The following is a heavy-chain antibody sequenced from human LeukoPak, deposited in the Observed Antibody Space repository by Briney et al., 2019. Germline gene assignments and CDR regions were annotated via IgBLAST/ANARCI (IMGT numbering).Heavy chain of an antibody. J-gene: IGHJ4*02. CDR3: PSHDPYGDYGF. CDR2: INHSGST. CDR1: GGSFSGYY. D-gene: IGHD4-17*01. V-gene: IGHV4-34*01. Sequence: LETLSLTCAVYGGSFSGYYWSWIRQAPGKGLEWIGEINHSGSTNDNPSLKSGVTISVDTTKNQLSLQLSSVTAAYTAVYYCPSHDPYGDYGFWGQGTLVTVSS.